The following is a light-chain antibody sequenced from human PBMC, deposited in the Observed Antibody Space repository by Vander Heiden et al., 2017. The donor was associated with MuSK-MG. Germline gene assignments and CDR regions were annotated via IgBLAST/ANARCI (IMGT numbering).Light chain of an antibody. CDR2: EVS. V-gene: IGLV2-14*01. CDR1: SSDIGTYNY. J-gene: IGLJ3*02. CDR3: SADVSGSNVM. Sequence: QSALPQPASVSGSPRPSITISCGGTSSDIGTYNYVSWYQQHTGRAPKLMIFEVSKRPAGVANRFSGSKTGNTAALTISGRHTEDEADYYCSADVSGSNVMFGGGTKLTVL.